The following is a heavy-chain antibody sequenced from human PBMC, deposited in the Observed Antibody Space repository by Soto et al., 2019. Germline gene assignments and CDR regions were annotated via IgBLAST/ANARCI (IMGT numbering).Heavy chain of an antibody. CDR2: INPSGGST. Sequence: QVQLVQSGAEVKKPGASVKVSCKASGYTFTSYYMHWVRQAPGQGLEWMGIINPSGGSTSYAQKCQGRVTMTRDTSTSTVYMELSSLRSEDTAVYYCARDRADSSGYHHWYFDLWGRGTLVTVSS. CDR1: GYTFTSYY. V-gene: IGHV1-46*01. CDR3: ARDRADSSGYHHWYFDL. D-gene: IGHD3-22*01. J-gene: IGHJ2*01.